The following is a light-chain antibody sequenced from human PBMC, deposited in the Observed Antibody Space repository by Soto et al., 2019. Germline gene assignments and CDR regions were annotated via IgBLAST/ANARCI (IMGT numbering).Light chain of an antibody. CDR3: QQYSSYPT. CDR2: AAS. CDR1: QAIRND. V-gene: IGKV1-17*01. Sequence: DIQLTQSPSSLSASVGDRVTITCRASQAIRNDLVWFQQRPGKAPILLIYAASTLQSGVPPRFSGSGSGTEFTLTISSLQSDDFATYYCQQYSSYPTFGQGTKVDIK. J-gene: IGKJ1*01.